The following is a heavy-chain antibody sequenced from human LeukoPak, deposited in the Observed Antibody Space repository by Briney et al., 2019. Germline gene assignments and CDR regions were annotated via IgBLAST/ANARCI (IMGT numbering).Heavy chain of an antibody. CDR1: GLTFSRYA. V-gene: IGHV3-64D*06. Sequence: GGSLRLPCSASGLTFSRYAMHWVRQAPGMGLEYVSGLSSDGGSTYYADSVKGRFTIFRDNSKNTLYLQMSSLRPEDTAVYYCVKDSGAYYGSGTSLWYYYYGMDVWGQGTTVTVTS. CDR3: VKDSGAYYGSGTSLWYYYYGMDV. CDR2: LSSDGGST. J-gene: IGHJ6*02. D-gene: IGHD3-10*01.